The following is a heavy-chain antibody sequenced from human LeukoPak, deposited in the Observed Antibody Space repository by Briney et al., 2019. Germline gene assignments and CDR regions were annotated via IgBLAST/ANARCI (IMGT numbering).Heavy chain of an antibody. CDR3: AKAHHYYDSSGSYYFDY. CDR2: ISYEGSYK. J-gene: IGHJ4*02. V-gene: IGHV3-30*18. CDR1: GFTFSSYG. D-gene: IGHD3-22*01. Sequence: PGRSLRLSCAVSGFTFSSYGMHWVRQAPGKGLEWVAFISYEGSYKYYADSVRGRFTLSRDNSKNTLYLQMNSLRAEDTALYYCAKAHHYYDSSGSYYFDYWGQGTLVTVSS.